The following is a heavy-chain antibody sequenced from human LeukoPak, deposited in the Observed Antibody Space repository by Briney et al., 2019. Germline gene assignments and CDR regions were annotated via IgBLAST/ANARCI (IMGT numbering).Heavy chain of an antibody. Sequence: SETLSLTCTVSGGSISSYYWSWIRQPPGKGLEWIGYIYYSGSTNYNPSLKSRVTISVDTSENQFSLKLSSVTAADTAVYYCARETAMASFDYWGQGTLVTVSS. CDR1: GGSISSYY. V-gene: IGHV4-59*01. CDR3: ARETAMASFDY. CDR2: IYYSGST. D-gene: IGHD5-18*01. J-gene: IGHJ4*02.